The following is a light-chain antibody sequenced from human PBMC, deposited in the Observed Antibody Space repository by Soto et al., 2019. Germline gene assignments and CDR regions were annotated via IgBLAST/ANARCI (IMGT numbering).Light chain of an antibody. J-gene: IGKJ1*01. V-gene: IGKV3-15*01. CDR1: QNIYYN. CDR2: RAS. Sequence: ILMTQSPATVSVSPGESATLSCRASQNIYYNVACYQHRPGQAPRLLIYRASTRAPGVPARFSGSGSGAEFTLTISSLQPEDFTVYSCLQYHNLWAFGQGTKVDI. CDR3: LQYHNLWA.